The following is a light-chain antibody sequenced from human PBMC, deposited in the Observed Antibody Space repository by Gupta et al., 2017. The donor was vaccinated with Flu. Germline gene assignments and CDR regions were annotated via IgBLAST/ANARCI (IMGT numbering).Light chain of an antibody. Sequence: VEDSFTITCRASQSIDIWLAWYQQKPGKVPKLLIYKASTLEIGVPSRFSGSGSGTEFTLTINSLQPDDSATYYCQRYDSLWTFGQGTRVEVK. J-gene: IGKJ1*01. CDR1: QSIDIW. V-gene: IGKV1-5*03. CDR3: QRYDSLWT. CDR2: KAS.